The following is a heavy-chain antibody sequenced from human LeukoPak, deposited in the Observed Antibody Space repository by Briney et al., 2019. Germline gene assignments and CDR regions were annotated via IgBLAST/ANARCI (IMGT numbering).Heavy chain of an antibody. Sequence: GGSLRLSCAASGFTFSSYAMRWVRQAPGKGREWGSAISGSGGSTYYADSVKGRFTISRDNSKNTLYLQMNSLRAEDTAVYYCAKDGYSSSWYNWFDPWGQGTLVTVSS. CDR2: ISGSGGST. V-gene: IGHV3-23*01. D-gene: IGHD6-13*01. J-gene: IGHJ5*02. CDR3: AKDGYSSSWYNWFDP. CDR1: GFTFSSYA.